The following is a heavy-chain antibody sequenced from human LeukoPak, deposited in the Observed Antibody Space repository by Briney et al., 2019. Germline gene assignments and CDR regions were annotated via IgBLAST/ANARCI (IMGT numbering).Heavy chain of an antibody. Sequence: GGSLRLSCAASGFTFSSYGMHWVRQAPGKGLEWVAVIWYDGSNKYYADSVKGRFTITRDNAKNSLYLQMNSLRAEDTAVYYCARGVTGIVAAGSPDYWGQGTLVIVSS. CDR2: IWYDGSNK. CDR3: ARGVTGIVAAGSPDY. V-gene: IGHV3-33*01. J-gene: IGHJ4*02. CDR1: GFTFSSYG. D-gene: IGHD6-13*01.